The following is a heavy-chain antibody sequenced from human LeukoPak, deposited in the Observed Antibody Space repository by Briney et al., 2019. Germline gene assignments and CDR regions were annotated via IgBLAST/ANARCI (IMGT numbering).Heavy chain of an antibody. CDR1: GYTFTSYY. Sequence: ASVKVSCKASGYTFTSYYMHWVRQAPGQGLEWMGIINPSGGSTSYAQKFQGRVTMTRDMSTSTVYMELSSLRSEDTAVYYCASVAGKRAGPLDYWGQGTLVTVSS. CDR2: INPSGGST. CDR3: ASVAGKRAGPLDY. J-gene: IGHJ4*02. D-gene: IGHD6-19*01. V-gene: IGHV1-46*01.